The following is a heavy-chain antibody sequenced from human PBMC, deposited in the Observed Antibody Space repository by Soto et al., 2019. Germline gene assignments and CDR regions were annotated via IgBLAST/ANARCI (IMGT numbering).Heavy chain of an antibody. CDR2: IIPIFGTA. CDR3: ARVVGYCSSTSCYNDY. J-gene: IGHJ4*02. V-gene: IGHV1-69*13. CDR1: GGTFSSYA. D-gene: IGHD2-2*02. Sequence: GASVKVSCKASGGTFSSYAISWVRQAPGQGLEWMGGIIPIFGTANYAQKFQGRVTITADESTSTAYMELSSLRSEDTAVYYCARVVGYCSSTSCYNDYWGQGTLVTVSS.